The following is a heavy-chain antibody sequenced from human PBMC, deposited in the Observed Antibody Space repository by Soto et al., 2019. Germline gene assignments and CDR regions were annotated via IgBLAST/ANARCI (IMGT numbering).Heavy chain of an antibody. CDR2: INPSGGST. CDR3: AREGQSFDI. V-gene: IGHV1-46*03. Sequence: ASVKVSCKASGYTFTSYFMNWARQAPGQGLEWMGIINPSGGSTTYAQKFQGRVTMTRDTSTSTVYMELSSLRSEDTAVYYCAREGQSFDIWGQGTMVTVSS. J-gene: IGHJ3*02. CDR1: GYTFTSYF.